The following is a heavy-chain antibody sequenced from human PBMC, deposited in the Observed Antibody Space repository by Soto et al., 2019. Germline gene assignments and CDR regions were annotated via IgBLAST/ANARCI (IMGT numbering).Heavy chain of an antibody. CDR3: ARERGRSMDV. J-gene: IGHJ6*02. CDR2: IYYSGST. Sequence: RSLTCTVSGGSISSYYWGWIRQPPGKGLEWIGYIYYSGSTNYNPSLKSRVTISVDTSKNQFSLKLSSVTAADTAVYYCARERGRSMDVWGQGTTVTVSS. CDR1: GGSISSYY. V-gene: IGHV4-59*01.